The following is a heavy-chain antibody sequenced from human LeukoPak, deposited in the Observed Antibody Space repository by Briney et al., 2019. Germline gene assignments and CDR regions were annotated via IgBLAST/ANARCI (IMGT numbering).Heavy chain of an antibody. Sequence: PSETLSLTCTVSGDSMGNDYWSWIRQSAGKGLEWIGRISTSGNTDYNPSLGSRVTMSMDTSRNQFSLTLTSMTAADTAVYYCARNELRSYGLVHYWGQGTLVTVSS. CDR1: GDSMGNDY. V-gene: IGHV4-4*07. D-gene: IGHD1-26*01. J-gene: IGHJ4*02. CDR3: ARNELRSYGLVHY. CDR2: ISTSGNT.